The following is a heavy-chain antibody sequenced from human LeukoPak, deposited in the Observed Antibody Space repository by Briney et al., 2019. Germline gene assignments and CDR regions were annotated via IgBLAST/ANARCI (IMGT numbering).Heavy chain of an antibody. Sequence: GGSLRLSCAASGFTFSSYGMHWVRQAPGKGLEWVAFIRYDGSNKYYADSVKGRFTISRDNSKNTLYLQMNSLRAEDTAVYYCARGGKRAVAGTRSPQYFHYWGQGTLVTVSS. V-gene: IGHV3-30*02. D-gene: IGHD6-19*01. J-gene: IGHJ1*01. CDR3: ARGGKRAVAGTRSPQYFHY. CDR1: GFTFSSYG. CDR2: IRYDGSNK.